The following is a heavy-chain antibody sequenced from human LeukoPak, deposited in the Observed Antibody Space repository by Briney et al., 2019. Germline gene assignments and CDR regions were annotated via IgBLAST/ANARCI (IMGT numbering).Heavy chain of an antibody. D-gene: IGHD3-10*01. J-gene: IGHJ4*02. CDR3: ARDSLFSRGGFGEPDDY. CDR2: IIPIIGKA. Sequence: GASVKVSFKSSGGTFSTYSISWVRQAPGQGLEWMGVIIPIIGKANSVQKFQGRVTITADESTTTVYMELSRLRSDVTAGYYCARDSLFSRGGFGEPDDYWGQGTLVTVSS. V-gene: IGHV1-69*13. CDR1: GGTFSTYS.